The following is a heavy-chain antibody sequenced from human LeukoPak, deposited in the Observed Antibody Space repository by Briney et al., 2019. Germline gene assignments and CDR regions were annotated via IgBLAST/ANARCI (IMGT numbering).Heavy chain of an antibody. CDR2: ISYDGSNK. J-gene: IGHJ4*02. V-gene: IGHV3-30*04. CDR1: GFTFSSYA. Sequence: PGGSLRLSCAASGFTFSSYAMHWVRQAPGKGLEGVAVISYDGSNKYYADSVKGRFTISRDNSKNTLYLQMSSLRAEDTAVYYCARDLEGTFDYWGQGTLVTVSS. CDR3: ARDLEGTFDY.